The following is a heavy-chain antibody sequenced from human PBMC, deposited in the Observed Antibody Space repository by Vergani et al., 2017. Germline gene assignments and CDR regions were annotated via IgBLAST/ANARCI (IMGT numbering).Heavy chain of an antibody. CDR2: INPSGGHT. V-gene: IGHV1-46*03. J-gene: IGHJ4*02. CDR3: ARWDYVILTGYRY. Sequence: QVQVVQSGAEVKKSGASVKVSCKTSGYTFSNYYMHWVRQAPGQGLEWMGIINPSGGHTNYAQKFQGRVTMTRDTSTSTVYMELSSLRSEDTAIYYCARWDYVILTGYRYWGQGTLVTVSA. D-gene: IGHD3-9*01. CDR1: GYTFSNYY.